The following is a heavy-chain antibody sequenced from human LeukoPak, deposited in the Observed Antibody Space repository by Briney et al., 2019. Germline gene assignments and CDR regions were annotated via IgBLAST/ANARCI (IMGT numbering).Heavy chain of an antibody. J-gene: IGHJ4*02. CDR1: GFTFSSYG. Sequence: GGSLRLSCAASGFTFSSYGMHWVRQAPGKGLEWVAVISYDGSNKYYADSVKGRFTISRDNSKNTLYLQMNSLRAEDTAVYYCAKDLRFGDRIDYWGQGTLVTVSS. CDR2: ISYDGSNK. CDR3: AKDLRFGDRIDY. V-gene: IGHV3-30*18. D-gene: IGHD3-10*01.